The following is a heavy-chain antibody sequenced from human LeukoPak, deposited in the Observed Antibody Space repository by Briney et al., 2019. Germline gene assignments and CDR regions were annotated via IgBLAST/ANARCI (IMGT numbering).Heavy chain of an antibody. Sequence: SETLSLTCAVYGGSFSGYYWSWIRQPPGKGLEWIGEINHSGSTNYNPSLKSRVTISVDTSKNQLSLKLSSVTAADTAVYYCARPPSSGWPTGFDPWGQGTLVTVSS. D-gene: IGHD6-19*01. J-gene: IGHJ5*02. CDR2: INHSGST. CDR1: GGSFSGYY. V-gene: IGHV4-34*01. CDR3: ARPPSSGWPTGFDP.